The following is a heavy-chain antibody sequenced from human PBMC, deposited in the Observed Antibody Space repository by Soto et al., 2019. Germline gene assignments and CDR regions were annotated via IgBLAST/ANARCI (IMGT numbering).Heavy chain of an antibody. CDR3: ARDYFLRYFDWSNWYFDL. V-gene: IGHV1-18*01. Sequence: ASVKVSCKASGYTFTSYGISWVRQAPGQGLEWMGWISAYNGNTNYAQKLQGRVTMTTDTSTSTAYMELRSLRSDDTAVYYCARDYFLRYFDWSNWYFDLWGRGTLVTVSS. J-gene: IGHJ2*01. D-gene: IGHD3-9*01. CDR1: GYTFTSYG. CDR2: ISAYNGNT.